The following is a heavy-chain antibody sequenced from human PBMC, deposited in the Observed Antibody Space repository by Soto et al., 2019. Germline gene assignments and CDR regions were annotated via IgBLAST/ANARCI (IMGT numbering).Heavy chain of an antibody. CDR3: ARRPVGDYEIDY. D-gene: IGHD4-17*01. J-gene: IGHJ4*02. Sequence: PSETLSLTCTVSGGSISSGGYYWSWIRQHPGKGLEWIGYIYYSGSTYYNPSLKSRVTISVDTSKNQFSLKLSSVTAADTAVYYCARRPVGDYEIDYWGQGHLVTL. CDR1: GGSISSGGYY. V-gene: IGHV4-31*03. CDR2: IYYSGST.